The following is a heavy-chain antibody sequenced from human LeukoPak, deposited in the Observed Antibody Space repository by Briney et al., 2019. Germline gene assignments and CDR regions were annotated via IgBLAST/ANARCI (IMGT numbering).Heavy chain of an antibody. CDR2: IKQDGSEK. J-gene: IGHJ4*02. CDR1: GFTFSSYL. Sequence: GGALRLSCAASGFTFSSYLMSWVRQAPGKGLGWVANIKQDGSEKYYVDSVKGRFTISRDNAKNSLYLQMNSLRAEDTAVYYCARDRSGLYYFDYWGQGTLVTVSS. CDR3: ARDRSGLYYFDY. V-gene: IGHV3-7*01.